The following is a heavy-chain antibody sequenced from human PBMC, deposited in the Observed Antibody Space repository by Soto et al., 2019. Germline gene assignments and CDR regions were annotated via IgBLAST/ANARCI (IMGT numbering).Heavy chain of an antibody. CDR2: ISYDGSHK. Sequence: QVQLVESGGGVVQPGRSLRLSCAASGFTFTNYAIHWVRQAPGKGLERVAVISYDGSHKYYADSVKGRFTISRDNSKNTLYLQMNSLRVEDTAVYYCARKGDPTNWGSGNAFDIWGQGTMVTVSS. CDR1: GFTFTNYA. V-gene: IGHV3-30-3*01. J-gene: IGHJ3*02. D-gene: IGHD7-27*01. CDR3: ARKGDPTNWGSGNAFDI.